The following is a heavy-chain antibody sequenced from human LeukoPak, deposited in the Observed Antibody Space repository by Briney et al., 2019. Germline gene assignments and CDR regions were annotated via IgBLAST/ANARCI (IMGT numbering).Heavy chain of an antibody. CDR3: ARDYFRGSYRWFDY. J-gene: IGHJ4*02. CDR2: IIPIFGTA. V-gene: IGHV1-69*05. Sequence: SVKVSCKASGGTFSSYAISWVRQAPGQGLEWMGRIIPIFGTANYAQKFQGRVTITTDESTSTVYMELSSLRSEDTAVYYCARDYFRGSYRWFDYWGQGTLVTVSS. CDR1: GGTFSSYA. D-gene: IGHD3-16*02.